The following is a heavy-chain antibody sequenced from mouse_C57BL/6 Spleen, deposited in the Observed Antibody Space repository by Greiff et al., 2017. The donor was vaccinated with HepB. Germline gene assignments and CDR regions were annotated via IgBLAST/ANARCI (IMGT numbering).Heavy chain of an antibody. V-gene: IGHV1-54*01. CDR2: INPGSGGT. Sequence: QVQLKESGAELVRPGTSVKVSCKASGYAFTNYLIEWVKQRPGQGLEWIGVINPGSGGTNYNEKFKGKATLTADKSSSTAYMQLSSLTSEDSAVYFCARRGQLRLRDFDYWGQGTTLTVSS. D-gene: IGHD3-2*02. J-gene: IGHJ2*01. CDR1: GYAFTNYL. CDR3: ARRGQLRLRDFDY.